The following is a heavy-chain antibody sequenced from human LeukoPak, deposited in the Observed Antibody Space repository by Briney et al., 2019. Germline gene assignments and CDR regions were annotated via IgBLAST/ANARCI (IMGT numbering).Heavy chain of an antibody. CDR3: ARENIVVVPAAHEYYFDY. CDR1: GYTFTSYY. D-gene: IGHD2-2*01. J-gene: IGHJ4*02. Sequence: GASVKVFCKASGYTFTSYYMHWVRQAPGQGLEWMGIINPSGGSTSYAQKFQGRVTMTRDTSTSTVYMELSSLRSGDTAVYYCARENIVVVPAAHEYYFDYWGQGTLVTVSS. V-gene: IGHV1-46*01. CDR2: INPSGGST.